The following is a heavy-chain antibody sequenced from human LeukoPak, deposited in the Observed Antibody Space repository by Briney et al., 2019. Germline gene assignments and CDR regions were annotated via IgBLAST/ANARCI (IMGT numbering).Heavy chain of an antibody. CDR3: AKGDCRDGYNCLHFDY. J-gene: IGHJ4*02. D-gene: IGHD5-24*01. V-gene: IGHV3-23*01. Sequence: GGSLRLSCAASGFTFISYAMTWVRQVPGKGLEWVSAISGSGDSTYYADSVKGRFTISRDNSKNTMYLQMKSLRAEDTAVYYCAKGDCRDGYNCLHFDYWGQGTLVTVSS. CDR2: ISGSGDST. CDR1: GFTFISYA.